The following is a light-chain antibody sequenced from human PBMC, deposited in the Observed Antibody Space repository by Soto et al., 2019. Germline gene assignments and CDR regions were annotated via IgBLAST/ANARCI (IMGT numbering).Light chain of an antibody. CDR1: RSDVGSYNL. Sequence: QSALTQPASVSGSPGQSITISCTGTRSDVGSYNLVSWYQYHPGKAPKLMIYEGSKRPSGVSNRFSGSKSGNTAALTISGLQAEDEADYYCCSYVDSSTPSYVFVPGTKVTVL. V-gene: IGLV2-23*01. J-gene: IGLJ1*01. CDR3: CSYVDSSTPSYV. CDR2: EGS.